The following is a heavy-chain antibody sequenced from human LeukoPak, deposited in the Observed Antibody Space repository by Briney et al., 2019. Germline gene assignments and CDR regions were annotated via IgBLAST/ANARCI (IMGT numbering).Heavy chain of an antibody. CDR1: GFTFSSYA. V-gene: IGHV3-30*02. Sequence: GGSLRLSCAASGFTFSSYAMHWVRQAPGKGLEWVAVIHSDGNDKYYADSVTGRFTISRDNSKNTLYLQMNSLRAEDTAVYYCAKKRSGSSPFDYWGQGTLVTVSS. CDR3: AKKRSGSSPFDY. D-gene: IGHD2-15*01. CDR2: IHSDGNDK. J-gene: IGHJ4*02.